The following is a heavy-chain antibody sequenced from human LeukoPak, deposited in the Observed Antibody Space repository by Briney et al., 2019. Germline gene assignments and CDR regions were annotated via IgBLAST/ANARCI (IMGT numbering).Heavy chain of an antibody. CDR1: GFTFGDYA. CDR2: IQYDGSNE. V-gene: IGHV3-30*02. J-gene: IGHJ6*03. Sequence: GGSLRLSCTASGFTFGDYAMSWVRQAPGKGLEWVAYIQYDGSNEQFADSVKGRFSISRDSSKNILYLQVNSLRAEDTAVYYCAKDRCSNGIGCYYYYMDVWGKGTTVTISS. D-gene: IGHD2-8*01. CDR3: AKDRCSNGIGCYYYYMDV.